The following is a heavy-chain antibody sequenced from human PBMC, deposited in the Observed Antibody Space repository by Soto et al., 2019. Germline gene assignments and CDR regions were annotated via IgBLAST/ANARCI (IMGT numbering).Heavy chain of an antibody. D-gene: IGHD3-16*02. CDR2: IYWDDDK. J-gene: IGHJ6*02. V-gene: IGHV2-5*02. CDR3: AHQLKTSVWGSYRSVYGMDV. Sequence: QITLKESGPTLVKPTQTLTLTCTFSGFSLSTSGVGVGWIRQPPGKALEWLALIYWDDDKRYSPSLKSRLTNPQATSKHQVVLTMTNMDPVDTATYYCAHQLKTSVWGSYRSVYGMDVWGQGTTVTVSS. CDR1: GFSLSTSGVG.